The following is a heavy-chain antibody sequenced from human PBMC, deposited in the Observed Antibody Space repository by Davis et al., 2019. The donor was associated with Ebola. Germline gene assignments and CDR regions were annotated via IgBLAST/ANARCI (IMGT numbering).Heavy chain of an antibody. CDR1: GSTFTSYS. J-gene: IGHJ4*02. V-gene: IGHV3-48*02. D-gene: IGHD3-10*02. CDR3: VRDYLFAFDY. Sequence: PGGSLRPSCVPPGSTFTSYSFNWIRQPPGKGLEWIAHINTRGDARVYADSVRGRFTISRDDAANSLSLQMDSLKHEDTAEYYCVRDYLFAFDYWGQGTPVTVSS. CDR2: INTRGDAR.